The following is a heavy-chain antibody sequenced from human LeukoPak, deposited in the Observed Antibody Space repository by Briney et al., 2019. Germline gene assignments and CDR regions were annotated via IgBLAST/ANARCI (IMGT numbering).Heavy chain of an antibody. Sequence: PSETLSLTCTVSGGSISSSSHYWGWIRQPPGKGLEWTGSIYYTGCTYYNPSLKSRVTISVDTSKNQFSLKLSSVTAADTAVYYCATNIVATMWGYYFDYWGQGTLVTVSS. CDR2: IYYTGCT. D-gene: IGHD5-12*01. CDR1: GGSISSSSHY. J-gene: IGHJ4*02. CDR3: ATNIVATMWGYYFDY. V-gene: IGHV4-39*01.